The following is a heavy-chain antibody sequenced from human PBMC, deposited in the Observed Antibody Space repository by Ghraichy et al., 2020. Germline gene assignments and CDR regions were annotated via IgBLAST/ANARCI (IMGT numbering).Heavy chain of an antibody. CDR3: AKEGGYCSSTSCYLSYYYYYGMDV. J-gene: IGHJ6*02. CDR1: GFTFSSYG. V-gene: IGHV3-30*18. D-gene: IGHD2-2*01. Sequence: GGSLRLSCAASGFTFSSYGMHWVRQAPGKGLEWVAVISYDGSNKYYADSVKGRFTISRDNSKNTLYLQMNSLRAEDTAVYYCAKEGGYCSSTSCYLSYYYYYGMDVWGQGTTVTVSS. CDR2: ISYDGSNK.